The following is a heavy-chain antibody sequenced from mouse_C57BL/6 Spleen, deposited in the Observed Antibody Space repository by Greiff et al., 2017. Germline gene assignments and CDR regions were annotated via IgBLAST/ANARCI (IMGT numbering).Heavy chain of an antibody. CDR2: IIPNHGGT. V-gene: IGHV1-26*01. Sequence: EVQLQQSGPELVKPGASVKISCKASGYTFTDSYMNWVKQSHGKSLEWIGDIIPNHGGTSYNQKFKGKATLTVDKSSSTAYMELRSLTSEDSAVYYGARFGCAYWGQGTLVTVS. CDR1: GYTFTDSY. CDR3: ARFGCAY. J-gene: IGHJ3*01.